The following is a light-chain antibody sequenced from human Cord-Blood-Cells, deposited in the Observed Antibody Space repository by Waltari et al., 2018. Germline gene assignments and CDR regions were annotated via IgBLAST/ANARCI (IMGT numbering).Light chain of an antibody. J-gene: IGLJ2*01. CDR1: SSDAGSYNL. CDR2: EGS. V-gene: IGLV2-23*01. CDR3: CSYAGSSTVV. Sequence: QSALTQPASVSGSPGQSITISCTGTSSDAGSYNLVSWYQQHPDKAPKLMIYEGSKRPSGVSNRFSGSKSGNTASLTISGLQAEDEADYYCCSYAGSSTVVFGGGTKLTVL.